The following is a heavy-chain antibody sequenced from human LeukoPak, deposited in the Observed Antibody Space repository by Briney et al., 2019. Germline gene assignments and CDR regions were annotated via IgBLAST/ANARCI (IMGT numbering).Heavy chain of an antibody. CDR1: GGSISSSSYY. Sequence: PSETLSLTCTVSGGSISSSSYYWGWIRQPPGTGLEWIGSIYYSGSTYYNPSLKSRVTISVDTSKNQFSLKLSSVTAADTAVYYCARREAQLLYGGWFDPWGQGTLVTVSS. V-gene: IGHV4-39*01. CDR3: ARREAQLLYGGWFDP. D-gene: IGHD2-2*02. J-gene: IGHJ5*02. CDR2: IYYSGST.